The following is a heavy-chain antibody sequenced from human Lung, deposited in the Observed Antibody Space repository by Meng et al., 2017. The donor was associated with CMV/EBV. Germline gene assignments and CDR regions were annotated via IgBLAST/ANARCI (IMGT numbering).Heavy chain of an antibody. CDR1: CGSTRSSNG. J-gene: IGHJ4*02. Sequence: VHLQGPGQDRGSPSVTLSLPGAVSCGSTRSSNGWSWVRQPPGKGLEWIGEIYHSGSTNYNPSLKSRVTISVDKSKNQFSLKLSSVTAADTAVYYCASFPPPGKQWLVTDYWGQGTLVTVSS. CDR2: IYHSGST. CDR3: ASFPPPGKQWLVTDY. D-gene: IGHD6-19*01. V-gene: IGHV4-4*02.